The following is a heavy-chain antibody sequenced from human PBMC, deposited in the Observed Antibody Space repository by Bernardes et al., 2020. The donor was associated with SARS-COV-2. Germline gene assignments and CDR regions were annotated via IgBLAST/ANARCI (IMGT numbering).Heavy chain of an antibody. CDR3: ARPGGHCSRTSCPWNWFDP. D-gene: IGHD2-2*01. J-gene: IGHJ5*02. CDR1: GFNFGNYA. Sequence: GSLRLSCGGSGFNFGNYAMHWVRQSPGKGLEWVAVISADGSNEYYGDSVKGRFTISRDNSRNTVYLQMNGLRVEDMAVYYCARPGGHCSRTSCPWNWFDPWGQGTLVIVSS. CDR2: ISADGSNE. V-gene: IGHV3-30*03.